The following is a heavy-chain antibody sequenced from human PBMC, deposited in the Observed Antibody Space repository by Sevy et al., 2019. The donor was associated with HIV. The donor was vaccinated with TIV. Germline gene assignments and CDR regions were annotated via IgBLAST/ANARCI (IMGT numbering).Heavy chain of an antibody. J-gene: IGHJ6*02. V-gene: IGHV3-30*02. D-gene: IGHD6-6*01. CDR1: GFTFSSYG. Sequence: GGSLRLSCAASGFTFSSYGMHWVRQAPGKGLEWVAFIRYDGSNKYYADSVKGRFTISRDNSKNTLYLQMNSLRAEDTAVYYCAKNSQAEYSSSSEYYYYGMDVWGQGTTVTVSS. CDR2: IRYDGSNK. CDR3: AKNSQAEYSSSSEYYYYGMDV.